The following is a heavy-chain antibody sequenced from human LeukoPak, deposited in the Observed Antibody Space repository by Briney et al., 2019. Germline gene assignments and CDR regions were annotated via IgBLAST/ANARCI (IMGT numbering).Heavy chain of an antibody. CDR1: GGSFSGYY. Sequence: PSETLSLTCAVYGGSFSGYYWSWIRQPPGKGLEWIGEINHSGSTNYNPSLKSRVTISVDTSKNQFSLKLSSVTAADTAVYYCALPVGARGKFDYWGQGTLVTVSS. J-gene: IGHJ4*02. CDR3: ALPVGARGKFDY. V-gene: IGHV4-34*01. CDR2: INHSGST. D-gene: IGHD1-26*01.